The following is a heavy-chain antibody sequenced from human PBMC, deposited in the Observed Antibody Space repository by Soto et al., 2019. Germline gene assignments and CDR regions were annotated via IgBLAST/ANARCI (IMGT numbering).Heavy chain of an antibody. Sequence: GLEWMGIINPSGGSTSYAQKFQGRVTMTRDTSTSTVYMELSSLRSEDTAVYYCARDHGYCGGDCFTYYFDYWGQGTLVTVSS. CDR2: INPSGGST. V-gene: IGHV1-46*01. CDR3: ARDHGYCGGDCFTYYFDY. J-gene: IGHJ4*02. D-gene: IGHD2-21*02.